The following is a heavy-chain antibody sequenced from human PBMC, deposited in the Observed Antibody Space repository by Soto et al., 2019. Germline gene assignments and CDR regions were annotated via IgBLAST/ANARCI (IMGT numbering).Heavy chain of an antibody. CDR2: VKPDGREG. D-gene: IGHD3-3*01. J-gene: IGHJ6*02. V-gene: IGHV3-7*01. CDR3: ARDSRFLGAAPGGMDV. Sequence: GGSLRLSCAAYGFSFSSYWMSWVRQAPGKGLEWVANVKPDGREGYYVDSVKGRFTLSRDNTKNSLYLQMKSLRAEDTAVYFCARDSRFLGAAPGGMDVWGQGTTVPVSS. CDR1: GFSFSSYW.